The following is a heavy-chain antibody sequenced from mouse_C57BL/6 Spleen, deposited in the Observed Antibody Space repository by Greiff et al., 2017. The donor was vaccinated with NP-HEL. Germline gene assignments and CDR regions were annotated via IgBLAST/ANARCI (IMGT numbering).Heavy chain of an antibody. D-gene: IGHD2-2*01. J-gene: IGHJ4*01. CDR1: GFTFSDCG. Sequence: EVMLVESGGGLVKPGGSLKLSCAASGFTFSDCGMHWVRQAPEKGLEWVAYISSGSSTIYYADTVKGRFTISRDNAKNTLFLQMTSLRSEDTAMYYCARGWLRYAMDYWGQGTSVTVSS. CDR2: ISSGSSTI. CDR3: ARGWLRYAMDY. V-gene: IGHV5-17*01.